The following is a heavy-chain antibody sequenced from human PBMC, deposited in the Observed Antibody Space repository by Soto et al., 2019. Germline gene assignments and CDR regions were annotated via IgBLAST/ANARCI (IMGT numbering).Heavy chain of an antibody. Sequence: GGSLRLSCAASGFTFSSYAMHWVRQAPGKGLEWVAVISYDGSNKYYADSVKGRFTISRDNSKNTLYLQMNSLRAEDTAVYYCARDGIAPYYYYGMDAWGQGTTVTVSS. V-gene: IGHV3-30-3*01. J-gene: IGHJ6*02. CDR1: GFTFSSYA. CDR2: ISYDGSNK. CDR3: ARDGIAPYYYYGMDA. D-gene: IGHD1-26*01.